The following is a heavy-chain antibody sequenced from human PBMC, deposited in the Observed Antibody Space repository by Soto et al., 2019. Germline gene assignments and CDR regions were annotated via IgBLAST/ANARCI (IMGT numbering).Heavy chain of an antibody. D-gene: IGHD3-10*01. J-gene: IGHJ4*02. Sequence: GGSLRLSCAASGFTFDDYAMHWVRQAPGKGLEWVSGISWNSGSIGYADSVKGRFTISRDKAKNCLYLQMNRLRAEDTALYYCACLTNYYGSGSYYPPFDYWGQGTLVTVSS. V-gene: IGHV3-9*01. CDR2: ISWNSGSI. CDR3: ACLTNYYGSGSYYPPFDY. CDR1: GFTFDDYA.